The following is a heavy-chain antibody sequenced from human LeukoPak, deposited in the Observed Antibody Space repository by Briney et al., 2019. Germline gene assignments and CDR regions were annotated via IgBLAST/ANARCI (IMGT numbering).Heavy chain of an antibody. CDR1: GDPMSVSY. J-gene: IGHJ6*03. Sequence: RAAETLSLTCSVSGDPMSVSYWSWIRQSAGKGLEWIGRIYASASTNYHPALTSRVTLSVDPPSNQSSLTLTAVTPADTAVYHCARDIRSHNGPGGYYYSYIDVWGKGTTVTVSS. CDR3: ARDIRSHNGPGGYYYSYIDV. CDR2: IYASAST. D-gene: IGHD2-8*01. V-gene: IGHV4-4*07.